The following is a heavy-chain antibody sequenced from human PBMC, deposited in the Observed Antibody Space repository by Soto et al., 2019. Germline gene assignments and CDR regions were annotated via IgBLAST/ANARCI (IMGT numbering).Heavy chain of an antibody. D-gene: IGHD3-10*01. J-gene: IGHJ4*02. CDR1: GYTFTSYG. CDR2: ISTYDGNT. CDR3: ARLGGLLWFGEFDY. V-gene: IGHV1-18*01. Sequence: ASVKVSCKASGYTFTSYGISWVRQAPGQGLQWMGWISTYDGNTNYAHNLHGRVTMTTDTSTSTAYMELRRLTSDDTAVYYCARLGGLLWFGEFDYWGQGTLVTVSS.